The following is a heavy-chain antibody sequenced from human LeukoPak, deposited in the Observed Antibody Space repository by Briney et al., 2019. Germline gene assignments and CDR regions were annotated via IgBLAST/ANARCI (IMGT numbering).Heavy chain of an antibody. CDR3: ARHVTMTYYYDISGPPDGETGWYFDL. D-gene: IGHD3-22*01. Sequence: SETLSLTCTASGGSISSYYWSWIRQPPGKGLEWIGYIYYSGSTNYNPSLKSRVTISVDTSKNQFSLKLSSVTAADTAVYYCARHVTMTYYYDISGPPDGETGWYFDLWGRGTLVTVSS. J-gene: IGHJ2*01. CDR2: IYYSGST. CDR1: GGSISSYY. V-gene: IGHV4-59*08.